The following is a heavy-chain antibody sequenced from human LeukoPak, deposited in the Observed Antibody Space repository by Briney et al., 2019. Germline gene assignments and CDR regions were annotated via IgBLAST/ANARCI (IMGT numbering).Heavy chain of an antibody. CDR1: GYSFTSYW. J-gene: IGHJ6*02. V-gene: IGHV5-51*01. CDR3: ARLAEMATIWMDV. Sequence: GASLQTSCKGSGYSFTSYWIGWVRQLPGKGLEWMGIIYPGDSDTRYSPSFQGQVTISADKSISTAYLQWSSLKASDTAMYYCARLAEMATIWMDVWGQGTTVTVSS. CDR2: IYPGDSDT. D-gene: IGHD5-24*01.